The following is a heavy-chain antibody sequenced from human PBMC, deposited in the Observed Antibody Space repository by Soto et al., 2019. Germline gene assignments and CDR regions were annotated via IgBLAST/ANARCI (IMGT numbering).Heavy chain of an antibody. CDR3: ARVIVRTSYSDTSGYYLKY. V-gene: IGHV1-18*01. CDR2: ISAYNGNT. CDR1: GYTFTSYG. D-gene: IGHD3-22*01. Sequence: ASVKVSCKASGYTFTSYGISWVRQAPGQGLEWMGWISAYNGNTNYAQKLQGRVTMTTDTSTSTAYMELRSLRSDDTAVYYCARVIVRTSYSDTSGYYLKYWGQGTLVTVSS. J-gene: IGHJ4*02.